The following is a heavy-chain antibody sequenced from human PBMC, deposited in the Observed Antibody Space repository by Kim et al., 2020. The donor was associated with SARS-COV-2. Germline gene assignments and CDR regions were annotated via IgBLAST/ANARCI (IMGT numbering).Heavy chain of an antibody. J-gene: IGHJ5*02. CDR3: ARGQPKHTSTWHVNWFDP. Sequence: SETLSLTCTVSGGSVSSTSSYWSWIRQPPGKELEYIGFVYQSGTTKYNPSLKSRVIMSVDTSKNQFSLKLSSVTAADTAVYYCARGQPKHTSTWHVNWFDPWGQGTLVTVSS. D-gene: IGHD6-13*01. V-gene: IGHV4-61*01. CDR2: VYQSGTT. CDR1: GGSVSSTSSY.